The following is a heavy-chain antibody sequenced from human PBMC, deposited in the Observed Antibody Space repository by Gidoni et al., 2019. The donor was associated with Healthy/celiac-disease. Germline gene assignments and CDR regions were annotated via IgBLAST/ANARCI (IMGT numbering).Heavy chain of an antibody. D-gene: IGHD5-18*01. Sequence: QAPGQGLEWMGGIIPIFGTANYAQKFQGRVTITADKSTSTAYMELSSLRSEDTAVYYCARSVRYSYAFDIWGQGTMVTVSS. V-gene: IGHV1-69*06. J-gene: IGHJ3*02. CDR3: ARSVRYSYAFDI. CDR2: IIPIFGTA.